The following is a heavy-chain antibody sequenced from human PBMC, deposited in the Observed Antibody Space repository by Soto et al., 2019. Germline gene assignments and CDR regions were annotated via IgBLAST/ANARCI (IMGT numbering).Heavy chain of an antibody. CDR1: GFTFSSYG. J-gene: IGHJ4*02. Sequence: EVPLLESGGGLVQPGGSLRLSCAASGFTFSSYGMTWVRQAPGKGLEWVSFSSATGAGTYYADSVKGRFTISRDNSKNTLNLQTTRLRADDTAFYYCATDRLAGGNYGFYSDFWGQGALVIVYS. V-gene: IGHV3-23*01. D-gene: IGHD1-7*01. CDR3: ATDRLAGGNYGFYSDF. CDR2: SSATGAGT.